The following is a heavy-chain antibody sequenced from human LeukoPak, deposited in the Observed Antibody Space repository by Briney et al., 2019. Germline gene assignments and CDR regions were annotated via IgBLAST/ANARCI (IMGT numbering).Heavy chain of an antibody. V-gene: IGHV1-69*05. CDR3: ARDSSGYPVGYFEH. Sequence: SVKVSCKASGGPFSRLAFSWVRQAPGQGLEWMGGIIPVYGTPNYAQSFQGRVTITTDDSTSTGYMELSSHTSEDTAIYYCARDSSGYPVGYFEHWGQGTLVTVSS. CDR1: GGPFSRLA. D-gene: IGHD3-22*01. CDR2: IIPVYGTP. J-gene: IGHJ1*01.